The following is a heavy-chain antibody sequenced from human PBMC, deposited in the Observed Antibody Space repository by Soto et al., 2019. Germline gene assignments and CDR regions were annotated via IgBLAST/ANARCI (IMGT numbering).Heavy chain of an antibody. V-gene: IGHV6-1*01. Sequence: SQTLSLTCAISGDSVSSNSAAWNWIRQSPSRGLEWLGRTYYRSKWYNDYAVSVKSRITINPDTSKNQFSLQLNSVTPEDTAVYYCARDPYYDFWSGYPITGYYYGMDVWGQGTTVTVS. CDR3: ARDPYYDFWSGYPITGYYYGMDV. CDR2: TYYRSKWYN. J-gene: IGHJ6*02. CDR1: GDSVSSNSAA. D-gene: IGHD3-3*01.